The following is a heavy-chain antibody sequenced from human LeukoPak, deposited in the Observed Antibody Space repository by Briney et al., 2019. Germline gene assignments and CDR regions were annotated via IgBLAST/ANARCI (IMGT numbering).Heavy chain of an antibody. J-gene: IGHJ4*02. V-gene: IGHV3-23*01. Sequence: QSGGSLRLSCAASGFTFSSYAMSWVRQAPGKGLEWVSAISGSGGSTYYADSVKGRFTISRDNSKNTLYLQMNSLRAEDTAVYYCARALEASGGHQNYWGQGTLVTVSS. CDR2: ISGSGGST. CDR1: GFTFSSYA. D-gene: IGHD2-15*01. CDR3: ARALEASGGHQNY.